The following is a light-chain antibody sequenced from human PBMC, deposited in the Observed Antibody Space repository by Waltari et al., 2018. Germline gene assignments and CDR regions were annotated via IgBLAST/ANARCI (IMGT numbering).Light chain of an antibody. V-gene: IGKV3-20*01. Sequence: PGERATLSCRASQSVSCTFLAWCQHQSGPPPRPLIYGPSRRATGIPDRFSGSGAGTDFTLTISRLEPEDFAVYYCKQYGRSALWAFGHGTKVEIK. CDR1: QSVSCTF. J-gene: IGKJ1*01. CDR2: GPS. CDR3: KQYGRSALWA.